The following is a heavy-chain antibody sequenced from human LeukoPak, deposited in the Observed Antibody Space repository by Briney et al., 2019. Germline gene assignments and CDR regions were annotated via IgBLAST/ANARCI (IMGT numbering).Heavy chain of an antibody. D-gene: IGHD1-14*01. CDR3: ARNRRDFDY. Sequence: GGSLRLSCAASGFTFSRYEMNWVRKAPGKGLEWVSYISSSGSTIYYADSVKGRFTISRDNAKNSLYLQMNSLRAEDTAVYYCARNRRDFDYWGQGTLVTVSS. J-gene: IGHJ4*02. V-gene: IGHV3-48*03. CDR2: ISSSGSTI. CDR1: GFTFSRYE.